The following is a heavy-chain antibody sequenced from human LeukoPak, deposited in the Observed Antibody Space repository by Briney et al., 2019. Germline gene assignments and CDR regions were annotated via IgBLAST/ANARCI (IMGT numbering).Heavy chain of an antibody. CDR2: ISGSGGST. Sequence: GGSLRLSCAASGFTFSSYAMSWVRQAPGKGLEWVSAISGSGGSTNYADSVKGRFAISRDNSKNTLYLQMNSLRAEDTAVYYCAKTDYDFWSGRAYYFDYWGQGTLVTVSS. CDR1: GFTFSSYA. D-gene: IGHD3-3*01. V-gene: IGHV3-23*01. J-gene: IGHJ4*02. CDR3: AKTDYDFWSGRAYYFDY.